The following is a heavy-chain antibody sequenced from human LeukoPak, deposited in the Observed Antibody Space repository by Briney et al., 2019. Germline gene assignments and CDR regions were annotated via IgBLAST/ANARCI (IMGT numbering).Heavy chain of an antibody. V-gene: IGHV4-61*02. J-gene: IGHJ4*02. CDR2: IYTSGRT. D-gene: IGHD1-26*01. Sequence: SETLSLTCTVSGGSISSGTFYWSRIRQPARKGLEWIGRIYTSGRTNCNPSLKSRVTISVDTSKNQFSLKLNSVTAADTAVYYCARESLGPPYYFDFWGQGTLVTVSS. CDR1: GGSISSGTFY. CDR3: ARESLGPPYYFDF.